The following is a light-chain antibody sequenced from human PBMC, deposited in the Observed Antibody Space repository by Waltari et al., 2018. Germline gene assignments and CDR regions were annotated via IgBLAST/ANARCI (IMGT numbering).Light chain of an antibody. Sequence: DIVMTQSPDSLAVSLGERDTIDCKSSQSVFYRYDNKNYLAWYQHKPGQPPNLLFYCAYPRDCGVPDRFSASGAGTYFTLTINSLQAEDVAVYYCQQYYRSRTFGQGTKVEIK. J-gene: IGKJ1*01. CDR3: QQYYRSRT. CDR2: CAY. CDR1: QSVFYRYDNKNY. V-gene: IGKV4-1*01.